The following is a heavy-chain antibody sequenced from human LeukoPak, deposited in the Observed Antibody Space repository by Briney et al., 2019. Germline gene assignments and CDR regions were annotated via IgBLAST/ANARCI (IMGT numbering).Heavy chain of an antibody. CDR3: ARGGSSSSSWYGYYYGMDV. J-gene: IGHJ6*02. Sequence: GASVKVSCKASGYTFTSFYMPWVRQAPGRGLEWMGIINPSGGSTSYAQKFQGRVTMTRDTSTSTVYMELSSLRSEDTAVYYCARGGSSSSSWYGYYYGMDVWGQGTRVTVSS. CDR2: INPSGGST. V-gene: IGHV1-46*01. D-gene: IGHD6-13*01. CDR1: GYTFTSFY.